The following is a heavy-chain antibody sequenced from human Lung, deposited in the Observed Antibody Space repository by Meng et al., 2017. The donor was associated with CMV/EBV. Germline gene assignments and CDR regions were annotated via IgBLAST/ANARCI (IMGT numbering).Heavy chain of an antibody. CDR1: GFTFNTHG. D-gene: IGHD1-26*01. V-gene: IGHV3-30-3*01. J-gene: IGHJ4*02. Sequence: GESLKISCAASGFTFNTHGIHWVRQAPGKGLEWVALISYDGNSQYYADSVKGRLTVSRDNLQMNSLRPEDTAIYYCARGLVGASGVFWGQGTLVTVSS. CDR3: ARGLVGASGVF. CDR2: ISYDGNSQ.